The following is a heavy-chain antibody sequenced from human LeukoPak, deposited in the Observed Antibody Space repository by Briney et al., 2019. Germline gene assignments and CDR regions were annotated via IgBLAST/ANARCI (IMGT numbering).Heavy chain of an antibody. J-gene: IGHJ3*02. Sequence: SETLSLTCTVSGGSISSSSYYWGWIRQPPGKGLEWIGSIYYSGSTYYNPSLKSRVTISVDTSKNQISLKLSSVTAADTAVYYCARPIYSGSYRHVFDIWGQGTMVTVSS. D-gene: IGHD1-26*01. CDR2: IYYSGST. CDR3: ARPIYSGSYRHVFDI. V-gene: IGHV4-39*01. CDR1: GGSISSSSYY.